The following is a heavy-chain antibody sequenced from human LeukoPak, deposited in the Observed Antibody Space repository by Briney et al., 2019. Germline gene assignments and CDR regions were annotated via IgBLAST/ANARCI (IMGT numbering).Heavy chain of an antibody. CDR1: GFTFSTYW. V-gene: IGHV3-74*01. CDR2: IKSDGSST. Sequence: ESGGGVVQPGRSLRLSCAASGFTFSTYWMSWVRQAPGKGLVWVSRIKSDGSSTSYADSVMGRFTISRDNAKNTLYLQMNSLGGEDTAVYYCARERYWGLGDYWGQGALVTVSS. CDR3: ARERYWGLGDY. J-gene: IGHJ4*02. D-gene: IGHD7-27*01.